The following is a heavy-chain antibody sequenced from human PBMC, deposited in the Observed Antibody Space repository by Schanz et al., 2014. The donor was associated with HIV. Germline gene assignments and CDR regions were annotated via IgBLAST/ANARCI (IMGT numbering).Heavy chain of an antibody. Sequence: QVLLQESGPRLMKPSETVSLTCTVSSGSIRTYHWHWIRQSAGKRLEWIGRVSGSGSTDHNPSLKSQFTLPLDTSNTLFPLKLKSVPAADTAVYYCAKSGQLVTKHYWFDSWGQGTLVIVSS. CDR3: AKSGQLVTKHYWFDS. CDR2: VSGSGST. V-gene: IGHV4-4*07. CDR1: SGSIRTYH. J-gene: IGHJ5*01. D-gene: IGHD6-6*01.